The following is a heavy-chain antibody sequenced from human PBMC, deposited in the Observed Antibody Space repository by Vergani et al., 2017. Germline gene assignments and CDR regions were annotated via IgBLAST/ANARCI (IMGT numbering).Heavy chain of an antibody. CDR1: GAYVGSGGYY. Sequence: QVQLQESGPGLVKASQTLSLTCSVSGAYVGSGGYYWSWVRQRPGMGLDWIGYIYYSGSTYYNPSLKSRVTISVDTSKNQFSLKLSSVTAADTAVYYCARDYPLLSTTGTTWYAFDIWGQGTMVTVSS. CDR2: IYYSGST. D-gene: IGHD1-1*01. J-gene: IGHJ3*02. CDR3: ARDYPLLSTTGTTWYAFDI. V-gene: IGHV4-31*03.